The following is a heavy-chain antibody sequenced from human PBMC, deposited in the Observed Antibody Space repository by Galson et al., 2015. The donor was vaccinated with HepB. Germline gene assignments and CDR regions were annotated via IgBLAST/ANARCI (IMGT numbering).Heavy chain of an antibody. D-gene: IGHD6-19*01. CDR3: AKDPYLYSALAGTMAGFDY. J-gene: IGHJ4*02. Sequence: SLRLSCAASGFSFSSYAMAWVRQAPGKGLEWVSTISDNSGEIHFADSVKGRFTISRDNSKNTLYLQMNSLRAEDTALYYCAKDPYLYSALAGTMAGFDYWGQGTLVTVSS. CDR1: GFSFSSYA. V-gene: IGHV3-23*01. CDR2: ISDNSGEI.